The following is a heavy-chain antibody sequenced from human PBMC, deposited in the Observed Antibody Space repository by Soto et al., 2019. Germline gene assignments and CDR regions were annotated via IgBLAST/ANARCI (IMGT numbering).Heavy chain of an antibody. Sequence: TYAMSWVRQAPGKGLEWVSAISASGESTYSADSVKGRFTISRDNSMNALYLQMSSLRIEDTAVYYCAHPRGYGVFDAYDIWGQGTMVTVSS. CDR3: AHPRGYGVFDAYDI. J-gene: IGHJ3*02. V-gene: IGHV3-23*01. CDR2: ISASGEST. D-gene: IGHD4-17*01. CDR1: TYA.